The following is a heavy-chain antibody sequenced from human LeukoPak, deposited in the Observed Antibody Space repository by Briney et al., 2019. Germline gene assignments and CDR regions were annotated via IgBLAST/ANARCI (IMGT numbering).Heavy chain of an antibody. J-gene: IGHJ4*02. CDR1: GFTFSSYA. CDR2: ISDNGDSA. D-gene: IGHD3-9*01. V-gene: IGHV3-23*01. Sequence: GGSLRLSCAASGFTFSSYAMSWVRQAPGKGLEWVSVISDNGDSAFYRDSVKGRFTMSRDNSKNTLFLQMNSLRAEDTAIYYCAPDLRGTDWSLDYWGQGTLVTVSS. CDR3: APDLRGTDWSLDY.